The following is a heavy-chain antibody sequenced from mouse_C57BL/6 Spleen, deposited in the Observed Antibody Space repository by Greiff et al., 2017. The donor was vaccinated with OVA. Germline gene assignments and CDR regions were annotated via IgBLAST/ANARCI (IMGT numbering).Heavy chain of an antibody. CDR1: GFTFSSYA. Sequence: EVQGVESGGGLVKPGGSLKLSCAASGFTFSSYAMSWVRQTPEKRLEWVATISDGGSYTYYPDNVKGRFTISRDNAKNNLYLQMSHLKSEDTAMYYCARDSSSYFDCWGQGTTLTVSS. D-gene: IGHD1-1*01. CDR2: ISDGGSYT. J-gene: IGHJ2*01. V-gene: IGHV5-4*01. CDR3: ARDSSSYFDC.